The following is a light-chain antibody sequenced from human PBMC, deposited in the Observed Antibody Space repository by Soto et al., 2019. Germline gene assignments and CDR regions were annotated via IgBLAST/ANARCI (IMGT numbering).Light chain of an antibody. CDR2: EVT. V-gene: IGLV2-8*01. CDR1: NSDVGGYNY. CDR3: SSYAGSNNFV. J-gene: IGLJ1*01. Sequence: QSVLTQPPSASGSPGQSVTISCTGTNSDVGGYNYVSWYQQHPGKVPKLMIYEVTKRPSGVPDRFSGSKSGNTASLTVSGLQAEDEADYYCSSYAGSNNFVFGTGTKVTVL.